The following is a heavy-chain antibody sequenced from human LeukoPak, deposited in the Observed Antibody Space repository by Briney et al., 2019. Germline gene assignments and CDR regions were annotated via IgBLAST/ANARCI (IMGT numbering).Heavy chain of an antibody. CDR1: GFTFSSYG. CDR3: AKSRGYSYGYEAYFDY. CDR2: IRYDGSNK. Sequence: GGSLRLSCAASGFTFSSYGMHWVRQAPGKGLEGVAFIRYDGSNKYYADSVKGRFTISRDNSKNTLYLQMNSLRAEDTAVYYCAKSRGYSYGYEAYFDYWGQGTLVTVSS. J-gene: IGHJ4*02. D-gene: IGHD5-18*01. V-gene: IGHV3-30*02.